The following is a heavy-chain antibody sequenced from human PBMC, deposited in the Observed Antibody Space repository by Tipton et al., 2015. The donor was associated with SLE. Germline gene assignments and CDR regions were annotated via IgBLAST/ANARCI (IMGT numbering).Heavy chain of an antibody. Sequence: SGAEVKKPGASVKVSCKASGFTFTTYGITWVRQAPGQGLEWMGWISAYNGNRDYAQKLQGRVTMTTDTSTSTAYMELRSLRSEDTALYYCAIAVAGTFFFDYWGQGALVTVSS. CDR2: ISAYNGNR. CDR3: AIAVAGTFFFDY. D-gene: IGHD6-19*01. J-gene: IGHJ4*02. CDR1: GFTFTTYG. V-gene: IGHV1-18*01.